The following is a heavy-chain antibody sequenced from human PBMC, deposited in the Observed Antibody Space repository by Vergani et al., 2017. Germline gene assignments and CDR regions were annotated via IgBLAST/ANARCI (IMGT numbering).Heavy chain of an antibody. CDR2: ISGLGDRT. Sequence: EVHLLESGGGQVEAGGSLRLSCVASGFTFSNSAMSWVRQTSGKGLEWVSAISGLGDRTDYSDAVKGRFTISRDNSKTTDYLQINSLKAEERATYYYAGEERSNTSPVVDDWGQGTLGTV. J-gene: IGHJ4*02. CDR3: AGEERSNTSPVVDD. D-gene: IGHD2/OR15-2a*01. V-gene: IGHV3-23*01. CDR1: GFTFSNSA.